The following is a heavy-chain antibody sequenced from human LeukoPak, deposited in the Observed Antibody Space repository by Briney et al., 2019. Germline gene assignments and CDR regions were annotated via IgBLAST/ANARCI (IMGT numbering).Heavy chain of an antibody. V-gene: IGHV3-74*01. D-gene: IGHD4-17*01. J-gene: IGHJ4*02. CDR1: GFTFNNYW. CDR3: AKSYGDYDY. Sequence: GGSLRLSCAASGFTFNNYWMHWVRRAPGKGLVWVSRISTDGSSTSYADSVEGRFTISRDNSKNTLYLQMNSLRAEDTAVYYCAKSYGDYDYWGQGTLVTVSS. CDR2: ISTDGSST.